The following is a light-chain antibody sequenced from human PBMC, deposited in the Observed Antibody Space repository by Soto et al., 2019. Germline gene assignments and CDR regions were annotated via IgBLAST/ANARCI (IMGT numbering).Light chain of an antibody. V-gene: IGKV3-11*01. CDR1: QSVSSY. CDR3: QQRSNWPPALT. J-gene: IGKJ4*01. Sequence: IVMTQSPSTLSVSPGERATLSCTASQSVSSYLAWYQQKPGQAPRLLIYDASNRATGIPARFSGSGSGTDFTLNISSLEPEDFAVYYCQQRSNWPPALTFGGGTKVDIK. CDR2: DAS.